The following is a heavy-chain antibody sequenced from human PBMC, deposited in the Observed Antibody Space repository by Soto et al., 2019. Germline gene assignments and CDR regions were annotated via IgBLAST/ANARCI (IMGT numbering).Heavy chain of an antibody. CDR3: AKAKTYYYDSSGTRGPFDI. D-gene: IGHD3-22*01. CDR1: GFTFDDYA. CDR2: ISWNSGSI. Sequence: PGGSLRLSCAASGFTFDDYAMHWVRQAPGKGLEWVSGISWNSGSIGYADSVKGRFTISRDNAKNSLYLQMNSLRAEDTALYYCAKAKTYYYDSSGTRGPFDIWGQGTMVTVSS. V-gene: IGHV3-9*01. J-gene: IGHJ3*02.